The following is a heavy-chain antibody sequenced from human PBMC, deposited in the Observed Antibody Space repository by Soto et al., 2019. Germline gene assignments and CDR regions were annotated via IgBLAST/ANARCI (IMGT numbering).Heavy chain of an antibody. CDR3: ARGQLPAATTYFDF. V-gene: IGHV3-33*01. J-gene: IGHJ4*02. CDR1: GFTFSSHA. Sequence: PGGSLRLSCAASGFTFSSHAIHWVRQAPGKGLEWVAIIWFDGSNKYYADSVKGRFSISRDNSKNTLFLQMDSLRAEDTAVYYCARGQLPAATTYFDFWGQGTLVTVS. CDR2: IWFDGSNK. D-gene: IGHD2-15*01.